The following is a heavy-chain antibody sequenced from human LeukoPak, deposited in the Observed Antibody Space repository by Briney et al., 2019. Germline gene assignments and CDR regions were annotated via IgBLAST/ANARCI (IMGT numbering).Heavy chain of an antibody. V-gene: IGHV3-21*01. J-gene: IGHJ6*03. CDR3: ARVGSTGWYYMDV. Sequence: GGSLRLSCAASGFTFSSYSMNWVRQAPGKGLEWVSSISSSSSYIYYADSVKGRFTISRDNAKNSLYLQMNSLRAEDTAVYYCARVGSTGWYYMDVWGKGTTVTISS. CDR1: GFTFSSYS. D-gene: IGHD6-19*01. CDR2: ISSSSSYI.